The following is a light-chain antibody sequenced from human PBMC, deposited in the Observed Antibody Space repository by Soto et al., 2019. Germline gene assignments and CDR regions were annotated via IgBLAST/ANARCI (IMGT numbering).Light chain of an antibody. Sequence: EIVLTQSPGTLSLSPGERATLSCRASQGVSSSYLAWYQKKPGQPPRLLIYGASSRATGIPDRFSGSGSGTDFILTITRLEPEDFAVYYCQHYRTSFGGGTKVEIK. V-gene: IGKV3-20*01. CDR2: GAS. CDR3: QHYRTS. CDR1: QGVSSSY. J-gene: IGKJ4*01.